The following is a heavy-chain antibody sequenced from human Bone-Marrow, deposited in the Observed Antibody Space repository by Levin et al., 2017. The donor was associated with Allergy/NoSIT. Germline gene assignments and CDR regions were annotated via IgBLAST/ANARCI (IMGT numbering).Heavy chain of an antibody. Sequence: TSSETLSLTRTVSGGSISNFYWSWVRRPPGKGLEWIGFIYYSGSTTYNPSLKSRVTISVDTSKNQFSLKLSSVTAADTAVYYCARQVESFDFWGGYYFLPDWGQGTLVIVSS. CDR1: GGSISNFY. J-gene: IGHJ4*02. CDR2: IYYSGST. V-gene: IGHV4-59*01. CDR3: ARQVESFDFWGGYYFLPD. D-gene: IGHD3-3*01.